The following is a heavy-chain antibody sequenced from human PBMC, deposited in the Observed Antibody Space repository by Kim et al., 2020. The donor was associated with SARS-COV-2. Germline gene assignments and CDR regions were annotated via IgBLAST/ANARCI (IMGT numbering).Heavy chain of an antibody. CDR3: ARATPGWFGELNWFDS. CDR1: GGSISSYY. CDR2: IYYSGST. V-gene: IGHV4-59*01. J-gene: IGHJ5*01. Sequence: SETLSLTCTVSGGSISSYYWSWIRQPPGKGLEWIGYIYYSGSTNYNPSLKSRVTISVDTSKNQFSLKLSSVTAADTAVYYCARATPGWFGELNWFDSWGQGTLVTVSS. D-gene: IGHD3-10*01.